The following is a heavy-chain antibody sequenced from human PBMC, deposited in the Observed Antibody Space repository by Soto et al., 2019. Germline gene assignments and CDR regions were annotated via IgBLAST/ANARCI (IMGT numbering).Heavy chain of an antibody. V-gene: IGHV1-18*01. Sequence: QVQLVQSGAEVKKPGASVKVSCKASGYTFTSHGISWVRQAPGQGLEWMGWISAYNGNTNYAQKLQGRVTMTTDTSTSRTYMERRSLRSDDTAGYYCARDGGVQARFDPWGQGTLVTVSS. J-gene: IGHJ5*02. CDR2: ISAYNGNT. CDR3: ARDGGVQARFDP. CDR1: GYTFTSHG. D-gene: IGHD2-8*02.